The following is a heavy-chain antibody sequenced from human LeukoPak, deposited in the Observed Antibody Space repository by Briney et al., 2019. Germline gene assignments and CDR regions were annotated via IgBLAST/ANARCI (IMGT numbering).Heavy chain of an antibody. CDR3: ARHGYSYGPYFDY. J-gene: IGHJ4*02. Sequence: PSETLSFTCTVSGDSISSYYWSWIRQPPGKGLEWIGYIYYSGSTNYNPSLKSRVTISVDTSKNQLSLKLSSVTAADTAVYYCARHGYSYGPYFDYWGQGTLVIVSS. D-gene: IGHD5-18*01. CDR2: IYYSGST. V-gene: IGHV4-59*01. CDR1: GDSISSYY.